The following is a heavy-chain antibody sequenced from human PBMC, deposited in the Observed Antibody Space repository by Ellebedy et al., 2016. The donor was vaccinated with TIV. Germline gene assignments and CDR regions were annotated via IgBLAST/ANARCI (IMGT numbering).Heavy chain of an antibody. CDR3: ATDGSYGDYLSPAHASVM. J-gene: IGHJ3*02. CDR2: SSGSSLTI. CDR1: GFTFAPYA. D-gene: IGHD4-17*01. Sequence: GGSLRLSCAASGFTFAPYAMNWVRQAPGKGLEWISYSSGSSLTIYYADSVKGRFTISRDNAKNSLFLQMNSLRAEDTAVYYCATDGSYGDYLSPAHASVMWGQGTLVSVSS. V-gene: IGHV3-48*04.